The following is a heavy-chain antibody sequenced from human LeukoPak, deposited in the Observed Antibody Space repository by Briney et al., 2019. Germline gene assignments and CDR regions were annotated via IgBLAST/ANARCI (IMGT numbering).Heavy chain of an antibody. CDR1: GYTFTGYY. CDR3: ARDRGAGRYFYFDH. D-gene: IGHD1-14*01. Sequence: ASVKVSCKASGYTFTGYYIHWVRQAPVQGLEWMGRIDPNSGDTNYAQNFQGGVTMTTDTSITTAYMELSRLRSDDTAVYYCARDRGAGRYFYFDHWGQGTLVTVSS. J-gene: IGHJ4*02. CDR2: IDPNSGDT. V-gene: IGHV1-2*02.